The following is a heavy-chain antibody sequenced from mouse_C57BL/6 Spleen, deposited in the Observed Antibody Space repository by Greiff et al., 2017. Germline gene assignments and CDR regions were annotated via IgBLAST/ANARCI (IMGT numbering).Heavy chain of an antibody. V-gene: IGHV1-80*01. CDR2: IYPGDGDT. Sequence: QVQLKESGAELVKPGASVKISCKASGYAFSSYWMNWVKQRPGKGLEWIGQIYPGDGDTNYNGKLKGKATLTADKSSSTAYMQLSSLTAEDSAVYFCARWDYGSSSYAMDYWGQGTSVTVSS. CDR3: ARWDYGSSSYAMDY. CDR1: GYAFSSYW. J-gene: IGHJ4*01. D-gene: IGHD1-1*01.